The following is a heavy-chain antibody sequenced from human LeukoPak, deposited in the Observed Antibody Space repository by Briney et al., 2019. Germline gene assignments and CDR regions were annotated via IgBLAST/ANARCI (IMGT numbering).Heavy chain of an antibody. Sequence: GGSLRLSCAASGFTFSDYYISWIRQAPGKGLEWVSCISSSNTYTNYADSVKGRFTISRDNAKNSLSLQMNSLRAEDTAIYYCARGARYCSGGTCTDYWGQGTLVTVSS. CDR2: ISSSNTYT. V-gene: IGHV3-11*05. D-gene: IGHD2-15*01. CDR3: ARGARYCSGGTCTDY. CDR1: GFTFSDYY. J-gene: IGHJ4*02.